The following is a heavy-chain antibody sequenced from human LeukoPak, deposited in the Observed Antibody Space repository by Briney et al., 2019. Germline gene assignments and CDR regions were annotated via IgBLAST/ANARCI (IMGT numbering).Heavy chain of an antibody. CDR1: GFTFGHVA. CDR2: TSYNGSVN. V-gene: IGHV3-30-3*01. D-gene: IGHD3-9*01. Sequence: GGSLRLSCVGSGFTFGHVALHWVHQAPGKGLEWVAVTSYNGSVNFYADSVRGRFTTSRDNSKNTLFLQMSSLRVEDTAVYYCARMAPLTGGIPSGFIYWGQGTLVTVSS. CDR3: ARMAPLTGGIPSGFIY. J-gene: IGHJ4*02.